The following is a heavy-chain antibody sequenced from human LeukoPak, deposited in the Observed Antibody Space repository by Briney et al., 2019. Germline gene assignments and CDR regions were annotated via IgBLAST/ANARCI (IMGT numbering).Heavy chain of an antibody. J-gene: IGHJ4*02. V-gene: IGHV4-59*01. CDR3: ASSKIYSSVEY. Sequence: PSETLSLTCTVSGGSISSYYWSWIRQPPGKGLEWIGYIYYSGSTNYNPSLKSRVTISVDTSKNQFSLKLSSVTAADTAVYYCASSKIYSSVEYWGQGTLVTASS. CDR1: GGSISSYY. CDR2: IYYSGST. D-gene: IGHD6-19*01.